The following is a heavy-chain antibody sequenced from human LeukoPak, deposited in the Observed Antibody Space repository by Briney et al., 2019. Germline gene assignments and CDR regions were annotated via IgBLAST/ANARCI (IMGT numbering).Heavy chain of an antibody. Sequence: PGGSLRLSCAASGFTFSSYAMSWVRQAPGKGLEWIGEINHSGTTSYNPSLKSRVTISIDTSKNQFSLKLSSVSAADTAVYYCGRQNGIAGAEIDYWGQGTLVTVSS. J-gene: IGHJ4*02. V-gene: IGHV4-34*01. CDR2: INHSGTT. CDR3: GRQNGIAGAEIDY. D-gene: IGHD1-26*01. CDR1: GFTFSSYA.